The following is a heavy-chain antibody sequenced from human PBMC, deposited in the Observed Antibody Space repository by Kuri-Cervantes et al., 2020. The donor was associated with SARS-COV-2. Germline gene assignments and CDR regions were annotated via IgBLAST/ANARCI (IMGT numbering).Heavy chain of an antibody. CDR2: ISGDGGST. D-gene: IGHD6-13*01. Sequence: GESLKISCAASGFTFDDYAMHWVRQAPGKGLEWVSLISGDGGSTYYADSVKGRFTISRDNSKNSLYLQMNSLRAEDTALYYCAKDTNPYSSSWYGYWGQGTLVTVSS. V-gene: IGHV3-43*02. CDR3: AKDTNPYSSSWYGY. J-gene: IGHJ4*02. CDR1: GFTFDDYA.